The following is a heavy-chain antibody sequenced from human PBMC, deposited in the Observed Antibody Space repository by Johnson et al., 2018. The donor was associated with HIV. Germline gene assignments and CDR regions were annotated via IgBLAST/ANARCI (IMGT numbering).Heavy chain of an antibody. J-gene: IGHJ3*02. CDR1: GFTFSSYV. V-gene: IGHV3-64*01. CDR2: ISTNGGST. D-gene: IGHD6-13*01. CDR3: ARARSSSWYDGAFDI. Sequence: VQLVESGGGLVQPGGSLRVSCAASGFTFSSYVMHWVRQAPGMGLEYVSAISTNGGSTYYANSVKGRFTISRDNFKNTLYLQMGSLRAEDMAVYYCARARSSSWYDGAFDIWGQGTMVTFSS.